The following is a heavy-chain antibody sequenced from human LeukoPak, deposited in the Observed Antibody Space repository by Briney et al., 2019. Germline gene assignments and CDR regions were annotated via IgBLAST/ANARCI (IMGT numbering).Heavy chain of an antibody. Sequence: PGGSLRLSCEASGFTFRNYYISWFRQAPGKGLEWVSSIFPSGGEIHYADSVRGRFTISRDNSKSILSLQMNSLRAEDTAIYYCATYRQVLLPFESWGQGTLVTVSS. CDR3: ATYRQVLLPFES. J-gene: IGHJ4*02. D-gene: IGHD5-18*01. CDR2: IFPSGGEI. V-gene: IGHV3-23*01. CDR1: GFTFRNYY.